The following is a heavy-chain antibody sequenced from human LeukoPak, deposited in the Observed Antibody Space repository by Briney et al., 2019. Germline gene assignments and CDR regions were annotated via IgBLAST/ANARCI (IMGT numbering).Heavy chain of an antibody. Sequence: GASVKVSCKASGYTFTGYYMHWVRQAPGQGLEWMGWINPNSGGTNYAQKFQGRVTMTRDTSISTAYMELSRLRSDDTAVYYCARDGHRITGTSRYYYMDVWGKGTTVTVSS. V-gene: IGHV1-2*02. CDR1: GYTFTGYY. J-gene: IGHJ6*03. D-gene: IGHD1-20*01. CDR2: INPNSGGT. CDR3: ARDGHRITGTSRYYYMDV.